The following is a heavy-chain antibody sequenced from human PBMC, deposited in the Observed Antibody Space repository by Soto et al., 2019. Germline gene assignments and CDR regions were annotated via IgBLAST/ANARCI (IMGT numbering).Heavy chain of an antibody. V-gene: IGHV1-69*01. J-gene: IGHJ6*02. D-gene: IGHD2-2*01. Sequence: QVQLVQSGAEVKKPGSSVKVSCKASGGTFSSYAISWVRQAPGQGLEWMGGIIPISDTTNYAQKFQGRVTITADESTSTAYMELSSLRSEDTAVYYCARSQGSSTSLAIYYYYYHGMDGWGQGTTVTVSS. CDR2: IIPISDTT. CDR1: GGTFSSYA. CDR3: ARSQGSSTSLAIYYYYYHGMDG.